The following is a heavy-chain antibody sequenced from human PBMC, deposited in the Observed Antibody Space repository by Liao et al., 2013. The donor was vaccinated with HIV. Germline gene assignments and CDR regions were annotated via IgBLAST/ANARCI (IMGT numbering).Heavy chain of an antibody. CDR1: GGSISSGGYY. CDR3: ASERAAAVAEYVQH. D-gene: IGHD6-13*01. J-gene: IGHJ1*01. Sequence: QVQLQESGPGLLKPSQTLSLTCTVSGGSISSGGYYWSWIRQPAGKGLEWIGRIYTTGGTNYNPSLKSRITISVDTPKNQFSLKLNSVTAADTAVYYCASERAAAVAEYVQHWGQGTLVTVSS. V-gene: IGHV4-61*02. CDR2: IYTTGGT.